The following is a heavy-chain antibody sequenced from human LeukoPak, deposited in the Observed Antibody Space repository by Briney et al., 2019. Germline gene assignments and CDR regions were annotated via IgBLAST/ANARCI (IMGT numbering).Heavy chain of an antibody. J-gene: IGHJ5*02. CDR3: ARDPSCSGGSCYSEGVNWFDP. Sequence: GGSLRLSCAASGFTVSSNYMSWVRQAPGKGLEWVSVIYSGGSTYYADSVKGRFTISRDNSKNTLYLQINSLRVEDTAVYYCARDPSCSGGSCYSEGVNWFDPWGQGTQVIVSS. CDR1: GFTVSSNY. CDR2: IYSGGST. V-gene: IGHV3-53*01. D-gene: IGHD2-15*01.